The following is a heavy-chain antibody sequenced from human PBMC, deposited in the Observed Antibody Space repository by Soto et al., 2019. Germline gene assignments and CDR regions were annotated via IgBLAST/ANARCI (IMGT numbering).Heavy chain of an antibody. D-gene: IGHD5-18*01. CDR3: ASQRDAAMVFDY. CDR1: GGSFNDYY. CDR2: INHSGST. Sequence: SETLSLTCAVYGGSFNDYYWSWIRQPPGKGLEWIGEINHSGSTKYNPSLESRVIVSVDTSKNQFSLKLSSVTAADTAVYYCASQRDAAMVFDYWGRGTLVTVSS. J-gene: IGHJ4*02. V-gene: IGHV4-34*01.